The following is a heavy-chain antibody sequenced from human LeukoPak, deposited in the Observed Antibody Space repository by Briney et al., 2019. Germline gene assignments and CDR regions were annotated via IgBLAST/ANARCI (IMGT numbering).Heavy chain of an antibody. CDR1: GYTFTSYY. V-gene: IGHV1-46*01. J-gene: IGHJ4*02. D-gene: IGHD3-3*01. CDR3: ARDPHYDFWSGYYTDY. CDR2: INPSGGST. Sequence: ASVKVSCKASGYTFTSYYMHWVRQAPGQGLEWMGIINPSGGSTSYAQKFQGRVTMTRDMSTSTVYMELSSLRSEDTAVYYCARDPHYDFWSGYYTDYWGQGTLVTVSS.